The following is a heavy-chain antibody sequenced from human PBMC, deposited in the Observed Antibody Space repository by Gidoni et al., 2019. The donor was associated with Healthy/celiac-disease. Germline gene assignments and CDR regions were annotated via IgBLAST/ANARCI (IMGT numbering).Heavy chain of an antibody. CDR2: INHSGST. J-gene: IGHJ6*03. CDR1: GGSFSGYY. Sequence: QVQLQQWGAGLLKPSEPLSLTCAVYGGSFSGYYWRWIRQPPGKGLEWIGEINHSGSTNYNPSLKSRVTISVDTSKNQFSLKLSSVTAADTAVYYCAREGVYCSSTSCYALRGLHYYMDVWGKGTTVTVSS. CDR3: AREGVYCSSTSCYALRGLHYYMDV. D-gene: IGHD2-2*01. V-gene: IGHV4-34*01.